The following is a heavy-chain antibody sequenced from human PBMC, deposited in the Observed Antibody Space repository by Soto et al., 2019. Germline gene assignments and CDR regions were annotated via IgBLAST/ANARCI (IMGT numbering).Heavy chain of an antibody. J-gene: IGHJ4*02. D-gene: IGHD4-17*01. CDR1: GYTFTSYG. CDR3: ARDWETTVTTQPDY. Sequence: QVQLVQSGAEVKKPGASVKVSCKASGYTFTSYGISWVRQAPGQGLGWMGWISAYNGNTNYAQKLQGRVTMTTDTGTTTAYMELRSLRSADTAVYYCARDWETTVTTQPDYWGQGTLVTVSS. V-gene: IGHV1-18*01. CDR2: ISAYNGNT.